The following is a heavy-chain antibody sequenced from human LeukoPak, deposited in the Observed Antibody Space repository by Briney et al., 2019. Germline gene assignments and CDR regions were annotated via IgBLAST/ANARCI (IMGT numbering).Heavy chain of an antibody. CDR1: GSTFTSYG. V-gene: IGHV1-18*01. CDR2: ISTYYGNT. J-gene: IGHJ4*02. Sequence: ASVKVSCKASGSTFTSYGLSWVRQAPGQRLEWMGWISTYYGNTNYAQKLQDRVTMTTDTSTSTAYMELTSLRSDDTAVYYCARVYSTNYYGSGDRPFLFDYWGQGTVVTVSS. D-gene: IGHD3-10*01. CDR3: ARVYSTNYYGSGDRPFLFDY.